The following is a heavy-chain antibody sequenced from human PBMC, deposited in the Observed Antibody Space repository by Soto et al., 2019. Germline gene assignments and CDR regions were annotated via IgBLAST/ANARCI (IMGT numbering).Heavy chain of an antibody. Sequence: GGSLRLSCAASGFTFGSYAMSWVRQAPGKGLEWVSSITGGGDITYYADSVKGRFTNSRDNSKNTLYLQMHSLRVEDTAVYYCAKGDCSSTSCSCGYWGQGTLVTVSS. V-gene: IGHV3-23*01. CDR1: GFTFGSYA. CDR2: ITGGGDIT. J-gene: IGHJ4*02. CDR3: AKGDCSSTSCSCGY. D-gene: IGHD2-2*01.